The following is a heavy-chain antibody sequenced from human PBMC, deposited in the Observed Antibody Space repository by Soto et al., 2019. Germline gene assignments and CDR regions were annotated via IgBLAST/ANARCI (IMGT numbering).Heavy chain of an antibody. CDR1: GGSISSSSYY. CDR2: IYYSGST. D-gene: IGHD3-22*01. J-gene: IGHJ5*02. CDR3: ARSHYYYDSSGYYWNWFDP. Sequence: PSETPSLTCTVSGGSISSSSYYWGWIRQPPGKGLEWIGSIYYSGSTYYNPSLKSRVTISVDTSKNQFSLKLSSVTAADTAVYYCARSHYYYDSSGYYWNWFDPWGQGTLVTVSS. V-gene: IGHV4-39*07.